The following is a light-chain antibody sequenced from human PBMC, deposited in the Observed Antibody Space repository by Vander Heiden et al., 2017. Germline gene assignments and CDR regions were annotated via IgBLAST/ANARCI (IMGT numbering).Light chain of an antibody. CDR2: TNN. Sequence: QSVLTQPPSASGPPGPRVTISCSGSRSNIGSNTVTWSKHVPGTAPKLLIHTNNQRPAGVPDRFSGSKSGTSASLAISGLQSEDEADYYCATWDDSLNGWVFGGGAKLTVL. J-gene: IGLJ3*02. CDR1: RSNIGSNT. V-gene: IGLV1-44*01. CDR3: ATWDDSLNGWV.